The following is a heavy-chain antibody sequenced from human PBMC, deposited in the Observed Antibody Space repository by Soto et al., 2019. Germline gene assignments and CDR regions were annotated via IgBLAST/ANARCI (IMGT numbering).Heavy chain of an antibody. J-gene: IGHJ4*02. V-gene: IGHV3-30*18. CDR1: GFTFSSYG. CDR2: ISYDGSNK. CDR3: AQGSGYSDY. D-gene: IGHD3-22*01. Sequence: GGSLRLSCAASGFTFSSYGMHWVRQAPGKGLEWVAVISYDGSNKYYADSVKGRFTISRDNSKNTLYLQMNSLRAEDTAVYYCAQGSGYSDYWGQGTLVTVSS.